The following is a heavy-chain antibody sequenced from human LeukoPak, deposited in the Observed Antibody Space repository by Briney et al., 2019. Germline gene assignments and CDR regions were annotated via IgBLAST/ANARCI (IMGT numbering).Heavy chain of an antibody. V-gene: IGHV3-23*01. J-gene: IGHJ4*02. CDR2: ISGSGGST. CDR1: GFTFSSYW. Sequence: GGSLRLSCAASGFTFSSYWMSWVRQAPGKGLEWVSAISGSGGSTYYADSVKGRFTISRDNSKNTLYLQMNSLRAEDTAVYYCAKDRNIVVVPAANDYWGQGTLVTVSS. CDR3: AKDRNIVVVPAANDY. D-gene: IGHD2-2*01.